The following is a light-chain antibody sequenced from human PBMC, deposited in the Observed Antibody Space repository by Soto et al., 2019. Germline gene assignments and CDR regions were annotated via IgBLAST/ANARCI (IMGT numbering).Light chain of an antibody. CDR3: QQYNEWPQIT. V-gene: IGKV3D-15*01. Sequence: EIVMTQSPATLSVSPGDGATLSCRASQSVDSNLAWYQQKPGQTPRLLIYGASTRPTGIPARFSGGGSGTEFTLTIISLQSEDSAVYYCQQYNEWPQITFGQGTRLEIK. CDR1: QSVDSN. CDR2: GAS. J-gene: IGKJ5*01.